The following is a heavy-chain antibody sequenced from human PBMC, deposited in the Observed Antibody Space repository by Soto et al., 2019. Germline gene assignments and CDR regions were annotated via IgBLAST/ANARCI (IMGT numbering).Heavy chain of an antibody. J-gene: IGHJ5*02. CDR3: ARGVMFFGLVSRFWLDP. Sequence: SETLSLTCTVSGGSISSGGYYWSWIRQHPGKGLEWIGYIYYSGFTYYNPSLKSRVTISMDTSKNQFSLKLTSVTAADTAVYFCARGVMFFGLVSRFWLDPCGQRTLVPVSS. CDR1: GGSISSGGYY. V-gene: IGHV4-30-4*08. CDR2: IYYSGFT. D-gene: IGHD3-3*01.